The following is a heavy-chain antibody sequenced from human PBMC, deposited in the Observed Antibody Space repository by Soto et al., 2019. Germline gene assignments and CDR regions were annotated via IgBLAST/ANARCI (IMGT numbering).Heavy chain of an antibody. Sequence: GESLKISCRTSGYRFTCYCIAWGRQMPGKGLEWMGIIFPSDSDTRYSPSFQGQVTISADRSTSTVFLQWASLKASDTAVYFCARKDKSGYFNWFDPWGQGTLVTVSS. CDR2: IFPSDSDT. V-gene: IGHV5-51*01. D-gene: IGHD3-22*01. J-gene: IGHJ5*02. CDR3: ARKDKSGYFNWFDP. CDR1: GYRFTCYC.